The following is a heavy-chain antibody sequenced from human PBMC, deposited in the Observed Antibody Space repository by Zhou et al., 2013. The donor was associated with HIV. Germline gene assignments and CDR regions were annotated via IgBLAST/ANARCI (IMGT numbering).Heavy chain of an antibody. CDR1: GYTFTGYY. Sequence: QVQLVQSGAEVKKPGASVKVSCKASGYTFTGYYMHWVRQAPGQGLEWMGWINPNSGGTNYAQKFQGRVTMTRDTSISTAYMELSRLRSDDTAVYYCAREQSRSPAHNWFDPWGQGTLVTVSS. CDR2: INPNSGGT. J-gene: IGHJ5*02. V-gene: IGHV1-2*02. CDR3: AREQSRSPAHNWFDP.